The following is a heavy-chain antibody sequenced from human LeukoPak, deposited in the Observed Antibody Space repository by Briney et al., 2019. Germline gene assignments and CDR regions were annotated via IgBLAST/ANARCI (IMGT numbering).Heavy chain of an antibody. Sequence: GASLQISCKGSGYIFSNYWIVWVRQLPGKGLERMGVIYPGGSDTRYSPSFQGQVTISADKSINTAYLQWSGLKASDTAMYYCARHRIQGATNSHFDYWGQGTLVTVSS. J-gene: IGHJ4*02. D-gene: IGHD1-26*01. CDR1: GYIFSNYW. CDR3: ARHRIQGATNSHFDY. V-gene: IGHV5-51*01. CDR2: IYPGGSDT.